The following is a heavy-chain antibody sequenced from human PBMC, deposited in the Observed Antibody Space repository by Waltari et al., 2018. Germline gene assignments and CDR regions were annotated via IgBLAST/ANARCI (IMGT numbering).Heavy chain of an antibody. D-gene: IGHD3-10*01. J-gene: IGHJ4*02. V-gene: IGHV3-23*01. Sequence: EVQLLESGGGFVQPGGSLRLSCAASGFSLRTHAMNWVRQAPGQGLEWVSAISGSGRTYYADSVKGRFTISRDNSNNTVSLQMDSLRADDTAFYYCAKTYGAGSFFKDWGQGTLVTVSS. CDR3: AKTYGAGSFFKD. CDR1: GFSLRTHA. CDR2: ISGSGRT.